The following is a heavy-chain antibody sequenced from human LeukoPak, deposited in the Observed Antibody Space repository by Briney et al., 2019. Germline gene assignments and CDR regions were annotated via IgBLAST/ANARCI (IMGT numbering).Heavy chain of an antibody. Sequence: SETLSLTCTVSGGSISSYYWSWIRQPPGKGLEWIGYIYYSGSTNYNPSLKSRVTISVDTSKNQFSLKLSSVTAADTAVYYCASGYNDIEYYMDVWGKGTTVTVSS. D-gene: IGHD3-22*01. V-gene: IGHV4-59*01. CDR2: IYYSGST. CDR1: GGSISSYY. J-gene: IGHJ6*03. CDR3: ASGYNDIEYYMDV.